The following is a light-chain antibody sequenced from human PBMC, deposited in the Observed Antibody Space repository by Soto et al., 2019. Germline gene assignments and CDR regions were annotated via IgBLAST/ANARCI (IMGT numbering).Light chain of an antibody. CDR1: QSVGSY. Sequence: EIVMTQSPATLSVSLGDRATLSCRASQSVGSYLAWYQQKPGQAPRLLIYGASTRATGIPARFSGSGSETDFPLTISSLQSEDFAVYYCQQYDSWPPSYTFGQGTKLEI. CDR2: GAS. V-gene: IGKV3-15*01. J-gene: IGKJ2*01. CDR3: QQYDSWPPSYT.